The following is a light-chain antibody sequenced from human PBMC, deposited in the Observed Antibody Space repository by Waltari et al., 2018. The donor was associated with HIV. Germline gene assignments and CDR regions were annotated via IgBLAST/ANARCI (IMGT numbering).Light chain of an antibody. CDR3: QQYHNWPPYT. Sequence: EIVMTQSPATLSGSPGERAPLSCRASQSINSNLAWYPQKPGQAPRLLIYGASTRATGIPARFSGSGSGTEFTLTISGLQSEDFAVYYCQQYHNWPPYTFGQGTKLEIK. CDR1: QSINSN. CDR2: GAS. V-gene: IGKV3-15*01. J-gene: IGKJ2*01.